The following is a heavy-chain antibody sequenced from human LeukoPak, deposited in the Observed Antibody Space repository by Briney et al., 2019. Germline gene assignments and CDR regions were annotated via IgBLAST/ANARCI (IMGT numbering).Heavy chain of an antibody. CDR3: ARDRTGSGSYYFDY. CDR2: VSRSSSYI. D-gene: IGHD1-26*01. J-gene: IGHJ4*02. CDR1: GFNFSSYT. V-gene: IGHV3-21*01. Sequence: GGSLRLSCAASGFNFSSYTMNWVRQAPGKGREWGSSVSRSSSYISYADSVKGRFTISRDNPKKSLHLQMNSLKTEDTAVYYCARDRTGSGSYYFDYWGQGTPVTVSA.